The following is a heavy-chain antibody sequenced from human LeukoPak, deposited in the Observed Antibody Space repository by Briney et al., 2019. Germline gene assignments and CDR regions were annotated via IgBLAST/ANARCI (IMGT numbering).Heavy chain of an antibody. CDR2: VDWIRGNT. V-gene: IGHV3-9*01. J-gene: IGHJ4*02. D-gene: IGHD3-10*01. Sequence: PGGSLTLPCAASGFPLENYALHWFGKPQGRGLGGVSGVDWIRGNTGFADSVKGRFTISRDNAENSLYLQMNSLTPEDTAFYFCAKDMNSYGSGSSYNPWGPFDSWGQGTLVTVSS. CDR3: AKDMNSYGSGSSYNPWGPFDS. CDR1: GFPLENYA.